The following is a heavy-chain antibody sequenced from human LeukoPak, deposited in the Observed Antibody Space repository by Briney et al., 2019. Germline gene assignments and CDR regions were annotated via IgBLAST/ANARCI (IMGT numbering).Heavy chain of an antibody. CDR1: GFTFSSYS. J-gene: IGHJ6*02. D-gene: IGHD3-22*01. Sequence: GGSLRLSCAASGFTFSSYSMNWVRQAPGKGLEWVSYISSSSSTIYYADSVKGRFTISRDNAKNSLYLQMNSLRDEDPAVYYCASVPSTYYYDSSGYKHYYYYGMDVWGQGTTVTVSS. V-gene: IGHV3-48*02. CDR2: ISSSSSTI. CDR3: ASVPSTYYYDSSGYKHYYYYGMDV.